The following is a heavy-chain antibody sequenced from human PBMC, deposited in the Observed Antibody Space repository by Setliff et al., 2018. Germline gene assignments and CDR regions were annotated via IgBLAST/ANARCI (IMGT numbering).Heavy chain of an antibody. J-gene: IGHJ3*02. CDR2: IIPIFGTA. D-gene: IGHD1-7*01. V-gene: IGHV1-69*13. CDR1: GGTFSSYA. Sequence: GASVKVSCKAPGGTFSSYAISWVRQAPGQGLEWMGGIIPIFGTANYAQKFQGRVTITADESTSTAYMELSSLRSEDTAVYYCARVVTGTTPFFDIWGQGTMVTVSS. CDR3: ARVVTGTTPFFDI.